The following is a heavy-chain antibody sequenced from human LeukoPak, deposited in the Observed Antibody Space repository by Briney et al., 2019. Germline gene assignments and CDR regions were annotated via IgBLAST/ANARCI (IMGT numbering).Heavy chain of an antibody. V-gene: IGHV1-18*04. CDR3: ARSVVDTATFDY. Sequence: ASVKVSCKGSGYTLSNHAFSWVRQAPGQGLEWMGWISADNGNTNHAQKLQGRVTMTTDTSTSTAYMELRSLRSDDTAVYYCARSVVDTATFDYWGQGTLVTVSS. D-gene: IGHD5-18*01. CDR1: GYTLSNHA. J-gene: IGHJ4*02. CDR2: ISADNGNT.